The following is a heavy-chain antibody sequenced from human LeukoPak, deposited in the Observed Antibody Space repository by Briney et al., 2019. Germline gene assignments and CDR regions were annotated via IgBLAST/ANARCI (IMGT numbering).Heavy chain of an antibody. J-gene: IGHJ4*02. Sequence: GGSLRLSCAASGFTFSSYWMHWVRQARGKWLVWVSRINSDGSSTSYADSVKGRFTISRDNAKNTLYLQLNSLRAEDTAVYYCARAYSGYDTLDYWGQGTLVTVSS. V-gene: IGHV3-74*01. CDR1: GFTFSSYW. CDR2: INSDGSST. CDR3: ARAYSGYDTLDY. D-gene: IGHD5-12*01.